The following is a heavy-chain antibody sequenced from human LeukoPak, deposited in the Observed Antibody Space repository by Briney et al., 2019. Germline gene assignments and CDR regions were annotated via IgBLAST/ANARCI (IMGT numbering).Heavy chain of an antibody. V-gene: IGHV4-39*07. CDR3: ARTAQWLNYLDY. CDR2: IYYSGST. Sequence: SETLSLTCSVSGDSISNSLYYWGWIRQPPGKGLEWIGNIYYSGSTYYNPSLKSRVTISVDTSKNQFSLKLSSVTAADTAVYYCARTAQWLNYLDYWGQGTLVTVSS. J-gene: IGHJ4*02. D-gene: IGHD6-19*01. CDR1: GDSISNSLYY.